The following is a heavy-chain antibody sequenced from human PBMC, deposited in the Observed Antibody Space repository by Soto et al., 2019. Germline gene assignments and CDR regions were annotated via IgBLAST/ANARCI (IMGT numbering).Heavy chain of an antibody. CDR2: IYYSGST. V-gene: IGHV4-59*01. D-gene: IGHD5-12*01. Sequence: SENLSLTCTVSGGSISSYYWSWIRQPPGKGLEWIGYIYYSGSTNYNPSLKSRVTISVDTSKNQFSLNLSSVTASISFVYFCVCCRLHSTSNWFDPWGQGSLVTVSS. CDR1: GGSISSYY. CDR3: VCCRLHSTSNWFDP. J-gene: IGHJ5*02.